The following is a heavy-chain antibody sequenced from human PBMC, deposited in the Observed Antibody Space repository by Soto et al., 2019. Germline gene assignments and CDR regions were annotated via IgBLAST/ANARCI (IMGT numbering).Heavy chain of an antibody. D-gene: IGHD6-13*01. CDR2: IIPIFGTA. J-gene: IGHJ4*02. CDR1: GGTFSSYA. V-gene: IGHV1-69*13. Sequence: VASVKVSCKASGGTFSSYAISWVRQAPGQGLEWMGGIIPIFGTANYAQKFQGRVTITADESTSTAYMELSSLRSEDAAVYYCLLAAAGAYYFDYWGQGTLVTVSS. CDR3: LLAAAGAYYFDY.